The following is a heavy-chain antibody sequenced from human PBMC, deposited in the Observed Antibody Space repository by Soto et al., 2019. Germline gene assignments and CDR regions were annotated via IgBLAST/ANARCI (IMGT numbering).Heavy chain of an antibody. CDR3: AKPYLLFGPSPAGMDV. CDR1: GFTFSSYA. D-gene: IGHD3-10*01. Sequence: HPGGSLRLSCAASGFTFSSYAMSWVRQAPGKGLEWVSAISGSGGSTYYADSVKGRFTISRDNSKNTLYLQMNSLRAEDTAVYYCAKPYLLFGPSPAGMDVWGQGTSVTVSS. V-gene: IGHV3-23*01. J-gene: IGHJ6*02. CDR2: ISGSGGST.